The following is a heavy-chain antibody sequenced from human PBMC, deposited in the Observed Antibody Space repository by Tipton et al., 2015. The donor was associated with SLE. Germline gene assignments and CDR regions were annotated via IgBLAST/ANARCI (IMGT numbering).Heavy chain of an antibody. J-gene: IGHJ4*02. V-gene: IGHV1-2*06. CDR2: INPYSGVT. D-gene: IGHD3-16*01. CDR3: ARGGFAY. Sequence: QSGAEVKKPGASVKVSCKASGYTFTNYYLNWVRQAPGQGLEWMGRINPYSGVTNYAQRFQGRITMTRDTSSSTVYMEVSGLRSDDTAVYYCARGGFAYWGQGTRVTVSS. CDR1: GYTFTNYY.